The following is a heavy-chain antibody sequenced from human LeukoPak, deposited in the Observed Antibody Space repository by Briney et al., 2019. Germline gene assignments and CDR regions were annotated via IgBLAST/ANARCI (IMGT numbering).Heavy chain of an antibody. D-gene: IGHD3-16*01. V-gene: IGHV2-5*02. CDR2: IYWDDDK. Sequence: SAPTLVKPTQTLTLTCTFSGFSLSTSGVGVVWIRQPPGKALEWLALIYWDDDKRYSPSLKSRLTITKDTSKNQVVLTMTNMDPVDTATYYCAHSPNTYDYVWGSNWGQGTLVTVSS. CDR1: GFSLSTSGVG. CDR3: AHSPNTYDYVWGSN. J-gene: IGHJ4*02.